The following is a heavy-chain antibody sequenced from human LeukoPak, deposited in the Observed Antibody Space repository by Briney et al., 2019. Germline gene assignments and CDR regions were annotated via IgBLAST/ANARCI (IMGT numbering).Heavy chain of an antibody. CDR2: IIPIFGTA. D-gene: IGHD3-22*01. V-gene: IGHV1-69*13. CDR3: ARETYYYDSSGYYVSWLDP. CDR1: GGTFSSYA. Sequence: GASVKVSCKASGGTFSSYAISWVRQAPGQGLEWMGGIIPIFGTANYAQKFPGRVTITADESTSTAYMEVSSLRSEDTAVYYCARETYYYDSSGYYVSWLDPWGQGTLVTVSS. J-gene: IGHJ5*02.